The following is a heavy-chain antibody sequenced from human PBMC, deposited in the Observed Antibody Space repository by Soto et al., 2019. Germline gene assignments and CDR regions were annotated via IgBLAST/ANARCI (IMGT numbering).Heavy chain of an antibody. V-gene: IGHV3-66*01. J-gene: IGHJ5*02. CDR3: ARDHTYGSGTVNWFDP. D-gene: IGHD3-10*01. CDR1: GFTVSSNY. CDR2: IYSGGST. Sequence: GGSLRLSCAASGFTVSSNYMSWVRQAPGKGLEWVSVIYSGGSTYYADSVKGRFTISRDNSKNTLYLQMNSLRAEDTAVYYCARDHTYGSGTVNWFDPWGQGTLVTVSS.